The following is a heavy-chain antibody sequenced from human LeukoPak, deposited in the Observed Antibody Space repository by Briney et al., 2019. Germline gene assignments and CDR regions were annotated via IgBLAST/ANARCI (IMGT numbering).Heavy chain of an antibody. D-gene: IGHD3-22*01. Sequence: ASVKVSCKVPGYALTDLAIHWARQAPGQGLQWMGGYDPEDEKVVYAQTFQGRLTMTEDTSTDTAYMELAGLTSEDTAVYYCATATDYEGSSGYSFDPWGQGTLVTVSS. V-gene: IGHV1-24*01. CDR2: YDPEDEKV. CDR3: ATATDYEGSSGYSFDP. CDR1: GYALTDLA. J-gene: IGHJ5*02.